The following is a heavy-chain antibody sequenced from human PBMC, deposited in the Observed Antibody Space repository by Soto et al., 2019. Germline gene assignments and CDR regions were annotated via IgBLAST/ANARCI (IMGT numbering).Heavy chain of an antibody. CDR2: IKFDGSTT. J-gene: IGHJ6*02. Sequence: PGGSLRLSCAASGFTFSSYWMHWVRQAPGKGLVWVSRIKFDGSTTNYADSVKGRFTISRDDAKNTVYLQMNSLRAEDTAIYYSARGIKNYYGVDVWGQGTTVTVSS. CDR1: GFTFSSYW. CDR3: ARGIKNYYGVDV. D-gene: IGHD3-10*01. V-gene: IGHV3-74*01.